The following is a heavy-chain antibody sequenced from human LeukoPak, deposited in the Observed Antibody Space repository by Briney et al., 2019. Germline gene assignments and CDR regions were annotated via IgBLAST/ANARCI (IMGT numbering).Heavy chain of an antibody. CDR2: IKLDGSEK. D-gene: IGHD1-26*01. Sequence: GGSLRLSCAASGFIFSNYWLSWVRQAPGKGLEWVAHIKLDGSEKYYVDSVKGRFTISRDNAKNSLDLQMNSLRVEDTALYYCARATKTYAFDIWGQGTRVTVSS. CDR1: GFIFSNYW. V-gene: IGHV3-7*01. J-gene: IGHJ3*02. CDR3: ARATKTYAFDI.